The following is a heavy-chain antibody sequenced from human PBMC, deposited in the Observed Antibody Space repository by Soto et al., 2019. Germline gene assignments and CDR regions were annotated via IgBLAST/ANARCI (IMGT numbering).Heavy chain of an antibody. D-gene: IGHD5-18*01. CDR2: LSYDGNNI. Sequence: QVQLVESGGGVVQPGRSLRLSCAASGFTFSNYAIHWVRQAPGKGLEWVAVLSYDGNNIHYADSVKGRFTVSRDNSKNTLFLQMNSLRAEDTALYYCARGRIGDAAMVTNYFDYWGQGTLVTVSS. CDR3: ARGRIGDAAMVTNYFDY. J-gene: IGHJ4*02. CDR1: GFTFSNYA. V-gene: IGHV3-30-3*01.